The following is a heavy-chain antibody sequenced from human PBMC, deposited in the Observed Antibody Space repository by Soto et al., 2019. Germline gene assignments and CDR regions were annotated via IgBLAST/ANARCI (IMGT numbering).Heavy chain of an antibody. V-gene: IGHV4-39*01. CDR1: GGSISSGSYY. CDR2: IYYSGST. Sequence: QLQLQESGPGLVKPSETLSLTCTVSGGSISSGSYYWGWIRQPPGKGLEWIGSIYYSGSTYYNPSLNSRVTISVDTSKNKVALKLNCVAAADTAVYYCASLYCYGSAFDYWGQGTLVTVSS. D-gene: IGHD3-10*01. J-gene: IGHJ4*02. CDR3: ASLYCYGSAFDY.